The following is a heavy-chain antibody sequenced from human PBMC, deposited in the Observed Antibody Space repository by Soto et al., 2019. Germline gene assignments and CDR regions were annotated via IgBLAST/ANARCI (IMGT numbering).Heavy chain of an antibody. J-gene: IGHJ4*02. Sequence: GGSLRLSCAASGFTFSTYEFNWVRQAPGRGLEWISYISVSGNIIKYAESVKGRFTISRDNAENSLHLHMSNLRVDDTALYFCVRDTMRASAAASLDYWGEGTQVTVSS. CDR3: VRDTMRASAAASLDY. CDR1: GFTFSTYE. D-gene: IGHD2-2*01. CDR2: ISVSGNII. V-gene: IGHV3-48*03.